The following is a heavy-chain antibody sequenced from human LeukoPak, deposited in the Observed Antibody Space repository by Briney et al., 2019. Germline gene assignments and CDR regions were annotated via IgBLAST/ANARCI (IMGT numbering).Heavy chain of an antibody. D-gene: IGHD3-10*01. CDR1: GYTFTGYY. CDR3: ARDRKRYYYGSGRLNWFDP. Sequence: ASVKVSCKASGYTFTGYYMHWVRQAPGQGLEWMGWINPNSGGTNYAQKFQGRVTMTRDTSISTAYMELSRLRSDDTAVYYCARDRKRYYYGSGRLNWFDPWGQGTLVTVSS. CDR2: INPNSGGT. J-gene: IGHJ5*02. V-gene: IGHV1-2*02.